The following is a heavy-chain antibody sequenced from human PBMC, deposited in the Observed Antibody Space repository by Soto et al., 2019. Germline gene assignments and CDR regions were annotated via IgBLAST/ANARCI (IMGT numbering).Heavy chain of an antibody. D-gene: IGHD3-3*01. V-gene: IGHV3-13*01. CDR2: IGTAGDT. Sequence: EVQLVESGGGLVQPGGSLRLSCAASGFTFSSYDMRWVRQATGKGLEWVSAIGTAGDTYYPGSVKGRFTISIENAENSLYLQMNSLRAGDTAVDYCAREGFWSGIPYGMEFWGQGTTVTVSS. J-gene: IGHJ6*02. CDR3: AREGFWSGIPYGMEF. CDR1: GFTFSSYD.